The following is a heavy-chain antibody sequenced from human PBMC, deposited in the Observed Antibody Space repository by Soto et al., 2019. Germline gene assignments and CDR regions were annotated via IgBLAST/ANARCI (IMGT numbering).Heavy chain of an antibody. V-gene: IGHV1-2*02. CDR1: GYTFTGYY. J-gene: IGHJ6*02. CDR2: INPNSGGT. Sequence: GASVRVSCKAAGYTFTGYYMHWVRQAPGQGLEWMGWINPNSGGTNYAQKFQGQVTISADKSISTAYLQWSSLKASDTAMYYCARRCSGGSCYSGYGMDVWGQGTTVTVSS. CDR3: ARRCSGGSCYSGYGMDV. D-gene: IGHD2-15*01.